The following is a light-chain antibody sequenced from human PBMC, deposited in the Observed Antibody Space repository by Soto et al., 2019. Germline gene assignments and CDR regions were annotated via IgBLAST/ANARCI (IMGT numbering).Light chain of an antibody. CDR2: GVS. J-gene: IGKJ1*01. V-gene: IGKV1-39*01. CDR3: QQSYSTPWT. Sequence: IQMPQSPSSLAASLGDRFTITCLACQSISKYLSWYQQKSGKAPKYLIYGVSNLQSGVPSRFSGSGSGADFTLIISSLQPEDFATYYCQQSYSTPWTFGQGTKVDIK. CDR1: QSISKY.